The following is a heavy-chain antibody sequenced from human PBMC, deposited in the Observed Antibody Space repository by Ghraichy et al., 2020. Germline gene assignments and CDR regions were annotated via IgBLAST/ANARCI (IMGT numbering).Heavy chain of an antibody. CDR3: ARHGDEWDPFEVDAFDI. V-gene: IGHV4-39*01. J-gene: IGHJ3*02. D-gene: IGHD1-26*01. Sequence: SETLSLSCTVSGGSISSSSYYWGWIRQPPGKGLEWIGSIYYSGSTYYNPSLKSRVTISVDTSKNQFSLKLRSVTAADTAVYYCARHGDEWDPFEVDAFDIWGQGTMVTVSS. CDR2: IYYSGST. CDR1: GGSISSSSYY.